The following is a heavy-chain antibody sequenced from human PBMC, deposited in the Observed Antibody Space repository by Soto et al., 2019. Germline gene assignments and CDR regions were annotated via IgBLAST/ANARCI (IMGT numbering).Heavy chain of an antibody. Sequence: QVQLVESGGGVVQPGRSLRLSCAASGFTFSSYGMHWVRQAPGKGLEWVAVIWYDGSNKYYADSVKGRFTISRDNSKNTLYLQMNGLRAEDTAVYYCARDQAVVVTDILGYWGQGTLVTVSS. J-gene: IGHJ4*02. V-gene: IGHV3-33*01. CDR1: GFTFSSYG. D-gene: IGHD2-21*02. CDR3: ARDQAVVVTDILGY. CDR2: IWYDGSNK.